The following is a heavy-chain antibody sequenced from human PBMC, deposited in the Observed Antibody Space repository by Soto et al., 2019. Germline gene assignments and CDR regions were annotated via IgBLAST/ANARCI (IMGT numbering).Heavy chain of an antibody. CDR1: GYIFTGYF. Sequence: QVQLVQSGAEVKKSGASVKVSCKASGYIFTGYFIQWLRQAPGQGLEWIGGINPNTSAPNYAQKFQSRVTLPRDTSLGAGYMELTSLRPDDTVLYYCENITCRRDHYSGMDVWGQGTTVNVSS. J-gene: IGHJ6*02. CDR3: ENITCRRDHYSGMDV. CDR2: INPNTSAP. V-gene: IGHV1-2*05.